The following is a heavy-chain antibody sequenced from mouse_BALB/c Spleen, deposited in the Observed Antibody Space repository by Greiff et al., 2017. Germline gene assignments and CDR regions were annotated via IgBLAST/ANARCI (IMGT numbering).Heavy chain of an antibody. CDR1: GYAFSSSW. Sequence: QVQLKESGPELVKPGASVKISCKASGYAFSSSWMNWVKQRPGQGLEWIGRIYPGDGDTNYNGKFKGKATLTADKSSSTAYMQLSSLTSVDSAVYFCARGYQADYWGQGTSVTVSS. CDR3: ARGYQADY. V-gene: IGHV1-82*01. J-gene: IGHJ4*01. D-gene: IGHD3-2*02. CDR2: IYPGDGDT.